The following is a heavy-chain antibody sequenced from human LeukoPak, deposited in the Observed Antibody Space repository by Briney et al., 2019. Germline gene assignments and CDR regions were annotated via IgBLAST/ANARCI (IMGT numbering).Heavy chain of an antibody. J-gene: IGHJ4*02. CDR3: ATDQRYAFDY. V-gene: IGHV3-48*02. CDR1: GFIFSSYW. D-gene: IGHD3-9*01. Sequence: GGSLRLSCAASGFIFSSYWMHWVRQAPGKGLEWISNIRTTAEGAKYAYYADSVKGRVTISRDDGKNTLYLHMNSLRDDDTAVYYCATDQRYAFDYWGQGILVTVSS. CDR2: IRTTAEGAKYA.